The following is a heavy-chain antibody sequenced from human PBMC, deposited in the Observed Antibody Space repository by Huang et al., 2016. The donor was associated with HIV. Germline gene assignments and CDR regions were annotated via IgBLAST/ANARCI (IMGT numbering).Heavy chain of an antibody. CDR1: GYTFTTSG. CDR3: ARDFRKGHYYDSNGKRRLLYYYYMDV. J-gene: IGHJ6*03. CDR2: INTDNGYQ. V-gene: IGHV1-18*01. Sequence: QVHLVQSGSEVKKPGASVKVSCKPSGYTFTTSGLRWVRQAPGQGLEWLGWINTDNGYQNYAQQVQGRDTMTADTSTSPAYMEVRSLRSDDTAVYYCARDFRKGHYYDSNGKRRLLYYYYMDVWGKGTTVIVSS. D-gene: IGHD3-22*01.